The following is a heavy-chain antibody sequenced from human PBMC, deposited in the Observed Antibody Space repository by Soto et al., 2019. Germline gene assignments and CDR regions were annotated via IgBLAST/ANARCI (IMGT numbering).Heavy chain of an antibody. Sequence: QLQLQEYGSGLVKPSHTLALTCTVSGGSISSGGYSWSWIRQPPGKGLEWIGYIYHSGSTYYNPSVEGRITISVNRSKNLLSLELGVVSSADTAVYACGRGLVAAATLDYWGQGTLVTVSS. CDR2: IYHSGST. J-gene: IGHJ4*02. CDR3: GRGLVAAATLDY. D-gene: IGHD2-15*01. CDR1: GGSISSGGYS. V-gene: IGHV4-30-2*01.